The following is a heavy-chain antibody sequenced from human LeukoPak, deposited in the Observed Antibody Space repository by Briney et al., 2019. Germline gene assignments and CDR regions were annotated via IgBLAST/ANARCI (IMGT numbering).Heavy chain of an antibody. CDR1: GFTFNNYA. D-gene: IGHD6-19*01. J-gene: IGHJ5*02. Sequence: PGGSLRLSCAASGFTFNNYAMNWVRQAPGKGLEWVSSISGGGETTYYADSAKGRFTISRDNPQNTLYLQMNSLRAEDTAVYYCAKDRVGVAGTEYNWFDPWGQGTLVTVSS. V-gene: IGHV3-23*01. CDR2: ISGGGETT. CDR3: AKDRVGVAGTEYNWFDP.